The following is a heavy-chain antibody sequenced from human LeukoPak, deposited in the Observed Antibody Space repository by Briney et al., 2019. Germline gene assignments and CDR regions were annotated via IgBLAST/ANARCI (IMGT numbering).Heavy chain of an antibody. D-gene: IGHD2-15*01. CDR1: VCTFHSYI. V-gene: IGHV1-69*13. Sequence: ASVKVSCKASVCTFHSYIVTWVRPAPGQGGEWMGGIVPIIGTANYAQKFQGRVTITADDSTSTAYMQLRSLRSEDTAIYYCARDQRPSCLDGICYSGDYWGQGTLVTVTS. J-gene: IGHJ4*02. CDR2: IVPIIGTA. CDR3: ARDQRPSCLDGICYSGDY.